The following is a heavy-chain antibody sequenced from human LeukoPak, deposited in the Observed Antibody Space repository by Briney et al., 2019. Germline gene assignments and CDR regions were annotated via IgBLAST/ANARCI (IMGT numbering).Heavy chain of an antibody. CDR3: ARQRWGVLSDY. CDR1: GGSFSGYY. J-gene: IGHJ4*02. V-gene: IGHV4-34*01. CDR2: INHSGST. Sequence: SETLSLTCAVYGGSFSGYYWSWLRQPPGKGLEWIGEINHSGSTNYNPSLKSRVTISVDTSKNQFSLKLSSVTAADTAVYYCARQRWGVLSDYWGQGTLVTVSS. D-gene: IGHD3-10*01.